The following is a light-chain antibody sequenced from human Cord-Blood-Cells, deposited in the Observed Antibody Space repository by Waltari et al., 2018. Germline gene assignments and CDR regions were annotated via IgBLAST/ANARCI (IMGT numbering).Light chain of an antibody. CDR2: EVS. Sequence: QSALTQPASVSGSPGQSITIPCTGTSSDVGSYNLVSWYQQHPGKAPKLMIYEVSKRTSGVSNRFSGSKSGNTASLTISGLQAEDEADYYCCSYAGSSTFVFGTGTKVTVL. V-gene: IGLV2-23*02. J-gene: IGLJ1*01. CDR3: CSYAGSSTFV. CDR1: SSDVGSYNL.